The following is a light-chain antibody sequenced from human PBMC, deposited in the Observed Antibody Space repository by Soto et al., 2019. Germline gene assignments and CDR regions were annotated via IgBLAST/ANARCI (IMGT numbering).Light chain of an antibody. J-gene: IGKJ1*01. CDR1: QNINNC. CDR3: QQYNSYST. CDR2: GAS. V-gene: IGKV1-5*01. Sequence: IQMTQSPPSLSASVGDRVTITCRTSQNINNCLNWYQQRPGRAPKLLIYGASSLQSGVPLRFSGSGSGTEFTLTISSLQPDDFATYYCQQYNSYSTFGQGTKVDIK.